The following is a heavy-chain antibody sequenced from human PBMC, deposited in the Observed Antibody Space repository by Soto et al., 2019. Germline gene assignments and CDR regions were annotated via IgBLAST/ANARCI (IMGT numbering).Heavy chain of an antibody. V-gene: IGHV4-31*03. Sequence: QVQLQESGPGLVKPSQTLSLTYTVSGGSISSGATGSYWTWIRQLPGKGLEWIGYIYYTGNTYYNPSLKSRTTISIDTSENQFSLRLTSVTAADTAVYFCASGHDAYKVRYWGQGTLVTVSS. CDR1: GGSISSGATGSY. D-gene: IGHD1-1*01. CDR2: IYYTGNT. J-gene: IGHJ4*02. CDR3: ASGHDAYKVRY.